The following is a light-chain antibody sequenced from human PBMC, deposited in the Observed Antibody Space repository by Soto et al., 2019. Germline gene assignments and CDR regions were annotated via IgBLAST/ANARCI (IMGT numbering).Light chain of an antibody. CDR3: AALDDSLNGYV. CDR1: RSNIGTNA. CDR2: NNN. V-gene: IGLV1-44*01. J-gene: IGLJ1*01. Sequence: QSVLTQPHSASGSPGQRGTISCSGGRSNIGTNAGNWYEQHAGTATKLLIYNNNQRPSGGHDRFYRSKSGTSAYVDISGIQSEDEADYYCAALDDSLNGYVFGTGTKVT.